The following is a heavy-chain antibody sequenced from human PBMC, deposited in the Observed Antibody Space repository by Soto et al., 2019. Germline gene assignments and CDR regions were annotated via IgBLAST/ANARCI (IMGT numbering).Heavy chain of an antibody. CDR1: RVTFSNSG. D-gene: IGHD3-22*01. CDR2: ISYDAKRE. Sequence: PGGSLRLSCAASRVTFSNSGIDWVRQAPGKGLEWLAVISYDAKREYFADSVRGRFTVSRDNSGDTLYLQMNTLRPEDTAVYYCARDRHFYDSNGDLAFDMWGQGTMVTVSS. CDR3: ARDRHFYDSNGDLAFDM. J-gene: IGHJ3*02. V-gene: IGHV3-30*03.